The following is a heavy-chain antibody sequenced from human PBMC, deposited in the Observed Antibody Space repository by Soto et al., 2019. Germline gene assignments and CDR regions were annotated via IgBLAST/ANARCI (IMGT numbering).Heavy chain of an antibody. J-gene: IGHJ6*02. Sequence: SVKVSCKASGGTFSSYAISWVRQAPGQGLEWMGGIIPIFGTANYAQKLQGRVTITADKSTSTAYMELSSMRSEDTAVYYCARVYYYDSSGYSYYYGMDVWGQGTTVTVSS. V-gene: IGHV1-69*06. CDR3: ARVYYYDSSGYSYYYGMDV. CDR2: IIPIFGTA. D-gene: IGHD3-22*01. CDR1: GGTFSSYA.